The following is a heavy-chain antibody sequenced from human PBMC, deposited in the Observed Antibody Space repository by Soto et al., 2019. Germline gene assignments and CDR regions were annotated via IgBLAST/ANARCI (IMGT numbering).Heavy chain of an antibody. CDR2: ISGSGDST. CDR3: LVCGGLISQLEGVLVVGRFYGYCDSTLEGRFVVGAPPIIDPPNPLQPLP. J-gene: IGHJ5*02. D-gene: IGHD2-2*01. CDR1: GFTFSSYA. Sequence: HPGGSLRLACAASGFTFSSYAMSWVRQAPGKGLEWVSAISGSGDSTHYAGSVKGRFTISRDNSKNTLYLQMNSLRAEDTAVYYCLVCGGLISQLEGVLVVGRFYGYCDSTLEGRFVVGAPPIIDPPNPLQPLPWG. V-gene: IGHV3-23*01.